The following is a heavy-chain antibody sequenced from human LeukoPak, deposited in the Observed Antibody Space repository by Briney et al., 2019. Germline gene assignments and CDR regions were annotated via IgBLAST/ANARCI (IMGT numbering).Heavy chain of an antibody. D-gene: IGHD1-1*01. Sequence: PGGSLRLSCAASGFTFSSYAVHWVRQAPGKGLEYVSGISSNGGSTYYANSVKGRFTISRDNSKNTLYLQMGSLRAEDMAVYYCATDWLNDDGYYMDVWGKGTTVTVSS. CDR1: GFTFSSYA. V-gene: IGHV3-64*01. CDR3: ATDWLNDDGYYMDV. CDR2: ISSNGGST. J-gene: IGHJ6*03.